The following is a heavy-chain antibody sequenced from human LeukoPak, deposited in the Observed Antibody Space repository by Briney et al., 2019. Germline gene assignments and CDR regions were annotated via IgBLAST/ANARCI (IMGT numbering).Heavy chain of an antibody. V-gene: IGHV4-39*07. J-gene: IGHJ4*02. Sequence: SETLSLTCTVSGASISSTGSYWAWIRQPPGKGLDWIGTISYAGSTNYNPSLNTRVTISTDTSNNQFSLRLSSVTDADTAVYYCGRVAAGLKYGADYWGQGTLGTVSS. CDR3: GRVAAGLKYGADY. CDR2: ISYAGST. D-gene: IGHD1-14*01. CDR1: GASISSTGSY.